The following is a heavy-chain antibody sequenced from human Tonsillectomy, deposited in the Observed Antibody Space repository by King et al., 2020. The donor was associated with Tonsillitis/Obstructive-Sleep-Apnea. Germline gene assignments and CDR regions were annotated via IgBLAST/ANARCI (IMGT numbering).Heavy chain of an antibody. CDR1: GYSFTSYW. V-gene: IGHV5-51*01. CDR3: ARLGRHYYDSPHFDY. Sequence: VQLVESGAEVKKPGESLKISCKGSGYSFTSYWIGWVRQMPGKGLEWMGIIYPGDSDTRYSPSFQGQVTISADKSISTAYLQWSSLKASDTAMYYCARLGRHYYDSPHFDYWGQGTLVTVSS. CDR2: IYPGDSDT. D-gene: IGHD3-22*01. J-gene: IGHJ4*02.